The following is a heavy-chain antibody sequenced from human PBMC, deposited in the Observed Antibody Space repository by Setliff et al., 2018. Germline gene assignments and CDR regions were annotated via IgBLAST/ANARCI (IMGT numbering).Heavy chain of an antibody. CDR3: ARDLYNSGSDY. V-gene: IGHV1-2*06. CDR2: INPNSGGT. Sequence: EASVKVSCKASGYTFTSYYMHWVRQAPGQGLEWMGRINPNSGGTNFAQKFQGRVTMTRDTSISTAYMDLSRLRSDDTTVYYCARDLYNSGSDYWGQGTLVTVSS. D-gene: IGHD6-25*01. J-gene: IGHJ4*02. CDR1: GYTFTSYY.